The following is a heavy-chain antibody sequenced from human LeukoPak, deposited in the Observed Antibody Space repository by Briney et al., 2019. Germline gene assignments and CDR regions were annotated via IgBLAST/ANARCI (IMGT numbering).Heavy chain of an antibody. CDR3: ARVGGYSSGWYASYYYYYYMDV. Sequence: SETLSLTCTVSGGSISSYYWSWIRQPPGKGLEWIGYIYYSGSTNYNPSLKSRVTISVDTSKNQFSLKLSSVTAADTAVYYCARVGGYSSGWYASYYYYYYMDVWGKGTTVTVSS. D-gene: IGHD6-19*01. J-gene: IGHJ6*03. V-gene: IGHV4-59*01. CDR1: GGSISSYY. CDR2: IYYSGST.